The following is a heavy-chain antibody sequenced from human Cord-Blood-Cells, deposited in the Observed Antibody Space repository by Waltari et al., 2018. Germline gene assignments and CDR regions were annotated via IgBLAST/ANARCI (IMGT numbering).Heavy chain of an antibody. CDR1: GFTFSSYG. D-gene: IGHD6-19*01. Sequence: QVQLVESGGGVVQPGRSLRLSCAASGFTFSSYGMHWVRQAPGKGLEGVAVIWDDGSNKYYADSVKGRFTISRDNSKNTLYLQMNSLRAEDTAVYYCARGGSSGWYYWGQGTLVTVSS. CDR2: IWDDGSNK. CDR3: ARGGSSGWYY. V-gene: IGHV3-33*01. J-gene: IGHJ4*02.